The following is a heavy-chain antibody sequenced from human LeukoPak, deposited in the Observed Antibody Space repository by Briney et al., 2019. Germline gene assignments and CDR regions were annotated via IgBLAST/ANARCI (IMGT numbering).Heavy chain of an antibody. Sequence: GGSLRLYCAASGFTFRSYWMSWVRQAPGKGLEWVANINQDGSEKFYVDSVKGRFTISRDNTKNSLYLQMKSLRGEDTAVYYCARDRTLAPILNWGQGTLVTVSS. J-gene: IGHJ4*02. CDR2: INQDGSEK. CDR3: ARDRTLAPILN. D-gene: IGHD2-15*01. V-gene: IGHV3-7*05. CDR1: GFTFRSYW.